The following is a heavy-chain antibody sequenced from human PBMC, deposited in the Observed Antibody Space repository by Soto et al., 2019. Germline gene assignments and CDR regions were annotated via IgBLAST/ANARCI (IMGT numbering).Heavy chain of an antibody. J-gene: IGHJ4*02. D-gene: IGHD3-22*01. CDR3: ARVAPRFYYDRSGYDY. Sequence: QVQLQESGPGLVKPSQTLSLTCTVSGGSISSGGYYWSWIRQHPGKGLEWIGYIYYSGSTYYNPSLKSRVTISVDTSKNQFSLKFSSGTAADTAVYYCARVAPRFYYDRSGYDYWGQGTLVTVSS. CDR2: IYYSGST. CDR1: GGSISSGGYY. V-gene: IGHV4-31*03.